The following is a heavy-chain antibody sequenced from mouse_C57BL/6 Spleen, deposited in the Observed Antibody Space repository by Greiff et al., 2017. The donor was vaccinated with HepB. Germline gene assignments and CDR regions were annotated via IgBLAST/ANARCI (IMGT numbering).Heavy chain of an antibody. V-gene: IGHV10-1*01. CDR3: VRQDYFDY. J-gene: IGHJ2*01. CDR1: GFSFNTYA. Sequence: DAGGGLVQPKGSLKLSCAASGFSFNTYAMNWVRQAPGKGLEWVARIRSKSNNYATYYADSVKDRFTISRDDSESMLYLQMNNLKTEDTAMYYCVRQDYFDYWGQGTTLTVSS. CDR2: IRSKSNNYAT.